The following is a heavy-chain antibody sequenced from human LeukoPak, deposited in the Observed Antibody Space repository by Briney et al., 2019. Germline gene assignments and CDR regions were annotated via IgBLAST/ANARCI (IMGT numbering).Heavy chain of an antibody. CDR1: GYTFTSYG. V-gene: IGHV1-18*01. J-gene: IGHJ4*02. CDR2: ISAYNGNT. Sequence: GASVKVSCKASGYTFTSYGISWVRQAPRQGLEWMGWISAYNGNTNYAQKLQGRVTMTTDTSTSTAYMELRSLRSDDTAVYYCARDLLRLGELSFDYWGQGTLVTVSS. D-gene: IGHD3-16*02. CDR3: ARDLLRLGELSFDY.